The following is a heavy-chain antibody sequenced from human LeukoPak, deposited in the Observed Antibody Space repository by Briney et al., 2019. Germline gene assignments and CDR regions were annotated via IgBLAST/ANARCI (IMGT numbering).Heavy chain of an antibody. CDR2: ISAYNGKT. CDR1: GYTFTSYG. D-gene: IGHD2-15*01. V-gene: IGHV1-18*01. Sequence: ASVKVSCKASGYTFTSYGISWVRQAPGQGLEWMGWISAYNGKTNYAQKLQGRVTMTTDTSTSTAYMELRSLRSDDTAVYYCARQEGIDIVVVVAATPYYYYGMDVWGQGTTVTVSS. J-gene: IGHJ6*02. CDR3: ARQEGIDIVVVVAATPYYYYGMDV.